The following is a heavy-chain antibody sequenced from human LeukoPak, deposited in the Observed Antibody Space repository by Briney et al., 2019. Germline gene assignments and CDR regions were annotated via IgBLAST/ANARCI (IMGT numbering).Heavy chain of an antibody. CDR3: ARKLLSQGYNWFDP. V-gene: IGHV3-23*01. Sequence: GGSLRLSCAASGFTFSSYAMSWVRQAPGKGLEWVSAISGSGGSTYYADSVKGRFTISRDNSKNTLYLQMNSLRAEDTAVYYCARKLLSQGYNWFDPWGQGTLVTVSS. CDR1: GFTFSSYA. J-gene: IGHJ5*02. D-gene: IGHD3-10*01. CDR2: ISGSGGST.